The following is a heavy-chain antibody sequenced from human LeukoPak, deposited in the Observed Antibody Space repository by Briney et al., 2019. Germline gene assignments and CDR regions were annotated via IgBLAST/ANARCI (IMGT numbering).Heavy chain of an antibody. V-gene: IGHV3-30-3*01. J-gene: IGHJ1*01. CDR1: GFTFSSYA. D-gene: IGHD3-22*01. CDR3: ARDEYYYDSSGYPQFYYHAEYFQH. Sequence: GGSLRLSCAASGFTFSSYAMHWVRQAPGKGLEWVAVISYDGSNKYYADSVKGRFTISRDNSKNTLYLQMNSLRAEDTAVYYCARDEYYYDSSGYPQFYYHAEYFQHWGQGTLVTVSS. CDR2: ISYDGSNK.